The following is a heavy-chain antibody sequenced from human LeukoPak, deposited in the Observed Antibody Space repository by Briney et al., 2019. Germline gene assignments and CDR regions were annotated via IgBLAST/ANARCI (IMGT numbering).Heavy chain of an antibody. Sequence: GGSLRLSCAASGFTFSSSAMHWVRQAPGKGLGRGAVISYDGSNKYYADSVKGRFTISRDNSKNTLYLQMNSLRAEDTAVYYCARGGIQLWLRAGAFDIWGQGTMVTVSS. CDR3: ARGGIQLWLRAGAFDI. J-gene: IGHJ3*02. D-gene: IGHD5-18*01. CDR1: GFTFSSSA. CDR2: ISYDGSNK. V-gene: IGHV3-30-3*01.